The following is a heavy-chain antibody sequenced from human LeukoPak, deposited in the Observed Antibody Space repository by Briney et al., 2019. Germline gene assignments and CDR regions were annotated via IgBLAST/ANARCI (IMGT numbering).Heavy chain of an antibody. CDR3: ARRTYYYDSSGYYNVAFDI. D-gene: IGHD3-22*01. CDR1: GDSISSFY. CDR2: IYSSGST. V-gene: IGHV4-59*01. J-gene: IGHJ3*02. Sequence: SETLSLTCTVSGDSISSFYWSWIRQPPGEGLEWIGYIYSSGSTNYNPSLKSRVTISVDTSKNQFSLKLSSVTAADTAVYYCARRTYYYDSSGYYNVAFDIWGQGTMVTVSS.